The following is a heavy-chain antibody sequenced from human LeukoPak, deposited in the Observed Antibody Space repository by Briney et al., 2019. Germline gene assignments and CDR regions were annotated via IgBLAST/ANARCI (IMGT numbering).Heavy chain of an antibody. D-gene: IGHD3-22*01. V-gene: IGHV3-21*04. J-gene: IGHJ5*02. CDR1: GFTFSSYS. Sequence: GGSLRLSCAASGFTFSSYSMNWVRQAPGKGLEWVSSISSSSSYIYYADSVKGRFTISRDNSKNTLYLQMNSLRAEDTAVYYCAKDSRFNYYDSSGTPDWFDPWGQGTLVTVSS. CDR3: AKDSRFNYYDSSGTPDWFDP. CDR2: ISSSSSYI.